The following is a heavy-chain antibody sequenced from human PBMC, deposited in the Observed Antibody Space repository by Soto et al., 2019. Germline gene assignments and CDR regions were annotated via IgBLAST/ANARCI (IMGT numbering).Heavy chain of an antibody. CDR2: FDPEDGET. J-gene: IGHJ6*02. Sequence: EASVKVSCKVSGYTLTELSMHWVRQAPGKGLEWMGGFDPEDGETIYAQKFQGRVAMTEDTSTDTAYMELSSLRSEDTAVYYCATDRASSKYGGSYYYYYYGMDVWGQGTTVTVSS. V-gene: IGHV1-24*01. CDR1: GYTLTELS. CDR3: ATDRASSKYGGSYYYYYYGMDV. D-gene: IGHD1-26*01.